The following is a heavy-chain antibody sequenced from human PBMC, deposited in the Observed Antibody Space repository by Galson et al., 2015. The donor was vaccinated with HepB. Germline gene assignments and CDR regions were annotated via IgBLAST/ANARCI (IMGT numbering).Heavy chain of an antibody. CDR1: GFTFSSYW. D-gene: IGHD4-17*01. J-gene: IGHJ3*02. CDR2: INYDGSST. CDR3: ARFIYGDLDAFDI. Sequence: SLRLSCAASGFTFSSYWMHWVRQAPGKGLVWVARINYDGSSTIYADSVKGRFTISRDNAKNTLYLQMNSLRVEDTAVYYCARFIYGDLDAFDIWGQGTIVTVS. V-gene: IGHV3-74*01.